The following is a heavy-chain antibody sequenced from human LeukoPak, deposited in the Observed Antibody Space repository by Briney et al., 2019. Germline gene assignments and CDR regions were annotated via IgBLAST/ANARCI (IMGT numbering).Heavy chain of an antibody. CDR2: ISGSGGST. V-gene: IGHV3-23*01. Sequence: GGSLRLSCAASGFTFSSYAMSWVRQAPGKGLEWVSAISGSGGSTYYADSVKGRFTISRDNSKNTLYLQMNSLRAEDTAVYYCANPAITMVRGVIGHFDYWGQGTLVTVSS. CDR3: ANPAITMVRGVIGHFDY. D-gene: IGHD3-10*01. CDR1: GFTFSSYA. J-gene: IGHJ4*02.